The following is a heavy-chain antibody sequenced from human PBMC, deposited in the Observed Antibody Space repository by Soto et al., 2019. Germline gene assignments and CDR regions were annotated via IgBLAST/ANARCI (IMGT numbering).Heavy chain of an antibody. CDR2: IIPIFGTA. J-gene: IGHJ6*02. CDR3: ARVKGQNFWSGSPDYYYYGMDV. D-gene: IGHD3-3*01. V-gene: IGHV1-69*01. CDR1: GGTFSSYA. Sequence: QVQLVQSGAEVKKPGSSVKVSCKASGGTFSSYAISWVRQAPGQGLEWMGGIIPIFGTANYAQKFHGRVTITADESTSTAYMELSSLRSEDTAVYYCARVKGQNFWSGSPDYYYYGMDVWGQGTTVTVSS.